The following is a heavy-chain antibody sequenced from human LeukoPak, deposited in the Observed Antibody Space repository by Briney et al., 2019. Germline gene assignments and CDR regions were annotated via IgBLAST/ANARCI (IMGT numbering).Heavy chain of an antibody. CDR3: AKGRYSSSWYEFDY. J-gene: IGHJ4*02. CDR1: GFTFDDYA. Sequence: GGSLRLSCAASGFTFDDYAMHWVRQAPGKGLEWVSGISWNSGSIGYADSVKGRFTISRDNAKNSLYLQMNSLRAEDTALYYCAKGRYSSSWYEFDYWGQGTLVTVSS. D-gene: IGHD6-13*01. V-gene: IGHV3-9*01. CDR2: ISWNSGSI.